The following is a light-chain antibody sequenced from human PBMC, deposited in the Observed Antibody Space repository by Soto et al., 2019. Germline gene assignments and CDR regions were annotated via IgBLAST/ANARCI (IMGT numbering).Light chain of an antibody. Sequence: IRETQAPGSVSASVGDRVTIPYRASQDIAAYLAWYQHKPGRAPELLIHAASSLQSGVPSRFSGSGSGTDFTLTINSLQPEDFATYYCQQAYSFLIPFCQGTRLEIK. CDR1: QDIAAY. V-gene: IGKV1D-12*01. J-gene: IGKJ5*01. CDR2: AAS. CDR3: QQAYSFLIP.